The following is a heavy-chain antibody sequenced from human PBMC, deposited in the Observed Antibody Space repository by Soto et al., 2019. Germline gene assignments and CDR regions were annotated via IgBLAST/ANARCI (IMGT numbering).Heavy chain of an antibody. V-gene: IGHV1-69*01. J-gene: IGHJ6*02. D-gene: IGHD2-2*01. CDR2: IIPIFGTA. CDR3: ARERCSSTSCYGREYYYYGMDV. Sequence: QVQLVQSGAEVKKPGSSVKVSCKASGGTFSSYAISWVRQAPGQGLEWMGGIIPIFGTANYAQKFQGRVTITADESTNTAYMELSSLRSEDTAVYYCARERCSSTSCYGREYYYYGMDVWGQGTTVTVSS. CDR1: GGTFSSYA.